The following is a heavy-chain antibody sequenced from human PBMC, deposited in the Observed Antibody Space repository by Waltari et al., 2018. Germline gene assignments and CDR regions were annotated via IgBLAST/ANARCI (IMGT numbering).Heavy chain of an antibody. CDR2: IKQDGSEK. CDR1: GFTFSSYG. J-gene: IGHJ4*02. Sequence: EVQLVESGGGLVQPGGSLRLPCAASGFTFSSYGMRWVRQAPGKGLEWVANIKQDGSEKYYVDSVKGRFTISRDNAKNSLYLQMNSLRAEDTAVYYCARELRYFDYWGQGTLVTVSS. V-gene: IGHV3-7*01. CDR3: ARELRYFDY. D-gene: IGHD5-12*01.